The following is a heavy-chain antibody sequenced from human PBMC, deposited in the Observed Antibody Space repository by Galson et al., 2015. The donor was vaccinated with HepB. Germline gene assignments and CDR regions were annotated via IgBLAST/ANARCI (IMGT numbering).Heavy chain of an antibody. CDR3: ARDLDIAVAGFSGGFDY. V-gene: IGHV3-48*01. D-gene: IGHD6-19*01. J-gene: IGHJ4*02. CDR1: GFTFSYYS. CDR2: ISSSSRTI. Sequence: SLRLSCAASGFTFSYYSMNWVRQAPGKGLEWVSYISSSSRTIYYADSVKGRFTISRDNAKNSLYLQMNSLRAEDTAVYYCARDLDIAVAGFSGGFDYWGQGTLVTVSS.